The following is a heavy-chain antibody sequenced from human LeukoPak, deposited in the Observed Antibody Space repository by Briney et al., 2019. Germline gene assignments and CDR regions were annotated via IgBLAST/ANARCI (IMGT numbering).Heavy chain of an antibody. V-gene: IGHV1-18*01. J-gene: IGHJ5*02. Sequence: GASVKVSCKASGYTFTSYGISWVRQAPGQGLEWMGWISAYNGNTNYAQKLQGRVTMTTDTSTDTAYMELSSLRSEDTAVYYCAPVTDTAMTFDPWGQGTLVTVSS. CDR1: GYTFTSYG. D-gene: IGHD5-18*01. CDR2: ISAYNGNT. CDR3: APVTDTAMTFDP.